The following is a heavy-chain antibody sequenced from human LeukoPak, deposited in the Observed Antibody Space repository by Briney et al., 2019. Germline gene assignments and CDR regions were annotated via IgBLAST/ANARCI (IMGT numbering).Heavy chain of an antibody. Sequence: PGGSLRLSCAASGFTFSSYAMSWVRQAPGKGLEWVSAISGSGGSTYYADSVKGRSTISRDNSKNTLYLQMNSLRAEDTALYYCAKDLDPHRAKATFDYWGQGTLVTVSS. V-gene: IGHV3-23*01. J-gene: IGHJ4*02. CDR3: AKDLDPHRAKATFDY. CDR1: GFTFSSYA. CDR2: ISGSGGST.